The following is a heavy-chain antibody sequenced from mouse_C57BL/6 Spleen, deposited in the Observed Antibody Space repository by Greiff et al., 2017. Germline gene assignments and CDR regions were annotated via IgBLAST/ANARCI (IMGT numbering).Heavy chain of an antibody. CDR1: GFTFSDYG. CDR3: ARRDGSSPYFDY. D-gene: IGHD1-1*01. CDR2: ISSGSSTI. J-gene: IGHJ2*01. Sequence: EVQLQESGGGLVKPGGSLKLSCAASGFTFSDYGMHWVRQAPEKGLEWVAYISSGSSTIYYADTVKGRFTISRDKAKNTLFLQMTSLRSEDTAMYYCARRDGSSPYFDYWGQGTTLTVSS. V-gene: IGHV5-17*01.